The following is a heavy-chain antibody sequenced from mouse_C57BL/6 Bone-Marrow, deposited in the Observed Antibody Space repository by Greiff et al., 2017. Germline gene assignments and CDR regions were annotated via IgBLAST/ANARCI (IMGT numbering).Heavy chain of an antibody. CDR3: ASQAYYYGSRGGAMDY. J-gene: IGHJ4*01. D-gene: IGHD1-1*01. CDR1: GFSLTSYG. Sequence: VQLQQSGPGLVQPSQSLSITRTVSGFSLTSYGVHWVRQSPGKGLEWLGVIWSGGSTDYNAAFISRLSISKDNSKSQVFFKMNSLQADDTAIYYCASQAYYYGSRGGAMDYWGQGTSVTVSS. V-gene: IGHV2-2*01. CDR2: IWSGGST.